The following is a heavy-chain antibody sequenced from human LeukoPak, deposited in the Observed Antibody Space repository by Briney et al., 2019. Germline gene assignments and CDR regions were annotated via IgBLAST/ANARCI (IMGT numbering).Heavy chain of an antibody. J-gene: IGHJ4*02. CDR2: IYYSGST. V-gene: IGHV4-39*01. CDR1: GGSISSSSYH. CDR3: ARGEHYRDGYIFDY. D-gene: IGHD5-24*01. Sequence: PSETLSLTCTVSGGSISSSSYHWGWIRQPPGKGLEWIGSIYYSGSTYYNPSLKSRVTISVDTSKNQFSLKLSSVTAADTAVYYCARGEHYRDGYIFDYWGQGTLVTVSS.